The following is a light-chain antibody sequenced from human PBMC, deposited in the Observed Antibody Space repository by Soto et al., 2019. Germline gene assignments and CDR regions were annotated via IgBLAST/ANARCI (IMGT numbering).Light chain of an antibody. CDR1: SSDVGTYNL. CDR2: EVT. V-gene: IGLV2-23*02. CDR3: CSYAGSSSSI. J-gene: IGLJ1*01. Sequence: QSVLTQPASVCGSPGQSITISCSGTSSDVGTYNLVSWYQQYPGKAPRLMIYEVTKRPSGVSNRFSGSKSGNTASLTISGLQPEDEADYYCCSYAGSSSSIFGTGTKVTVL.